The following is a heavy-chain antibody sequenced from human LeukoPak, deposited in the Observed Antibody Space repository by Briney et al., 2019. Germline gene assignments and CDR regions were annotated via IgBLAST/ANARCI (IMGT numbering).Heavy chain of an antibody. CDR2: IRYDESNK. Sequence: GGSLRLSCAASGFTFSSYGMHWVRQAPGKGLEWVAFIRYDESNKNYADSVKGRFTISRDTSKNMLFLQMNSLRVEDTAVYYCARGIDYWGRGPLVTVSS. CDR1: GFTFSSYG. J-gene: IGHJ4*02. V-gene: IGHV3-30*02. CDR3: ARGIDY.